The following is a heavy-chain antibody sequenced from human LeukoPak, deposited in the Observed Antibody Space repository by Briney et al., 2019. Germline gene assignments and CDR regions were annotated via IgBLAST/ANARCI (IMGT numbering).Heavy chain of an antibody. J-gene: IGHJ5*02. CDR2: INPNSGGT. V-gene: IGHV1-2*02. CDR1: GYTFTGYY. D-gene: IGHD6-13*01. CDR3: ARDLGIAAAGTA. Sequence: ASVKVSCKASGYTFTGYYMHWVRQAPGQGLEWMGWINPNSGGTNYAQKFQGRVTMTRGTSISTAYMELSRLRSDDTAVYYCARDLGIAAAGTAWGQGTLVTVSS.